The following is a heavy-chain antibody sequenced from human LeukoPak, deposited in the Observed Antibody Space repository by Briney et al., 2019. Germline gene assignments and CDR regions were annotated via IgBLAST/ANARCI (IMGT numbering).Heavy chain of an antibody. CDR3: ARGEFGLLAGTSWFDP. Sequence: ASVKVSCKASGGTFSSCAISWVRQAPGQGLEWMGGIIPIFGTANYAQKFQGRVTITADESTSTAYMELSSLRSEDTAVYYCARGEFGLLAGTSWFDPWGQGTLVTVSS. V-gene: IGHV1-69*13. CDR1: GGTFSSCA. CDR2: IIPIFGTA. D-gene: IGHD6-19*01. J-gene: IGHJ5*02.